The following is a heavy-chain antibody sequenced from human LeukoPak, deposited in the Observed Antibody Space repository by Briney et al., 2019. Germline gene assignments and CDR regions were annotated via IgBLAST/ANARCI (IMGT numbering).Heavy chain of an antibody. CDR1: GFTFSSYS. CDR2: ISSSSSYI. CDR3: AKDIGYYGSGTYYIEY. Sequence: GGSLRLSCAASGFTFSSYSMNWVRQAPGKGLEWVSYISSSSSYIYYADSVKGRFPISRDNAKNSLYLQMNSLRAEDTAVYYCAKDIGYYGSGTYYIEYWGQGTLVTVSS. D-gene: IGHD3-10*01. J-gene: IGHJ4*02. V-gene: IGHV3-21*05.